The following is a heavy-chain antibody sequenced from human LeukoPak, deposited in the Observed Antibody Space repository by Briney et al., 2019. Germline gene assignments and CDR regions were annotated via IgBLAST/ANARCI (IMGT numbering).Heavy chain of an antibody. D-gene: IGHD3-22*01. CDR3: ARHYYYDSSTSSFDY. V-gene: IGHV4-61*08. CDR2: IYYSGST. CDR1: GGSISSGGYY. Sequence: SETLSLTCAVSGGSISSGGYYWSWIRQPPGKGLEWIGDIYYSGSTNYNPSLKSRVTISVDTSKNQFSLKLSSVTAADTAVYYCARHYYYDSSTSSFDYWGQGTLVTVSS. J-gene: IGHJ4*02.